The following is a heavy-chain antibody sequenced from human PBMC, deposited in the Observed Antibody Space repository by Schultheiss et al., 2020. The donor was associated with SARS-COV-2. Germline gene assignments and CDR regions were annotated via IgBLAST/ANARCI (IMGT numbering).Heavy chain of an antibody. V-gene: IGHV3-74*01. CDR3: SRDTFGPDDY. Sequence: GGSLRLSCAVSGFRRYWMHWVRQAPGEGPVWVSRIDEHGSITDYADSVKGRFAISRDIAKNTLYLQMNSLRAEDTAIYYCSRDTFGPDDYWGQGILVTVSS. D-gene: IGHD3-16*01. CDR2: IDEHGSIT. CDR1: GFRRYW. J-gene: IGHJ4*02.